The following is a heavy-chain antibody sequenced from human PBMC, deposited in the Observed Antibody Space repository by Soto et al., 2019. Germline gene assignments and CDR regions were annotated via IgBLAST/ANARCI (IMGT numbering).Heavy chain of an antibody. CDR1: GGSISSSNW. D-gene: IGHD3-16*01. Sequence: QVQLQESGPGLVKPSGTLSLTCAVSGGSISSSNWWTWVRQPPGKGLEWIGDIFHNGNTNYNSSLRSRVTISIDKSKNQFSLNLTSVTAADTAVYYCAIRPYYLPYWGQGILVVVSS. J-gene: IGHJ4*02. V-gene: IGHV4-4*02. CDR2: IFHNGNT. CDR3: AIRPYYLPY.